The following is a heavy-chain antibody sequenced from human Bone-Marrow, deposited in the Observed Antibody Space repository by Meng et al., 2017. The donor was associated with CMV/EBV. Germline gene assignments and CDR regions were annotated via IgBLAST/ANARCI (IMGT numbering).Heavy chain of an antibody. V-gene: IGHV1-46*01. D-gene: IGHD6-6*01. J-gene: IGHJ4*02. Sequence: ASVKVSCKTSGYTFTRYAMNWVRQAPGQGLEWMGIINPSGGSTSYAQKFQGRVTMTRDTSTSTVYMELSSLRSEDTAVYYCASVSSIAARPFDYWGQGTLVTVSS. CDR2: INPSGGST. CDR3: ASVSSIAARPFDY. CDR1: GYTFTRYA.